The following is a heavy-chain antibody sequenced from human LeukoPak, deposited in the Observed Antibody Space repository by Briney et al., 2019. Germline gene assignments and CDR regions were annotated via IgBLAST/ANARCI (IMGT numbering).Heavy chain of an antibody. J-gene: IGHJ4*02. D-gene: IGHD5-24*01. V-gene: IGHV3-20*04. CDR1: GFTFDDYG. CDR3: ARDRGWLQYIDY. CDR2: INWNGGST. Sequence: GGSLRLSCAASGFTFDDYGMSWVRQAPGKGLEWVSGINWNGGSTGYADSVKGRFTISRVTAKDSLYLQLNSLRAEDTALYYCARDRGWLQYIDYWGQGTLVTVSS.